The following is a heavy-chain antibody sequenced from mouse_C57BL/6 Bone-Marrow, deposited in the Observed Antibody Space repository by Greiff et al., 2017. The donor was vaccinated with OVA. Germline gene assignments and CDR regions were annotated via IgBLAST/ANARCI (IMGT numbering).Heavy chain of an antibody. CDR1: GYTFTDYA. J-gene: IGHJ1*03. V-gene: IGHV1-67*01. CDR3: ARKFITTVVAPPYFDV. Sequence: VQLQQSGPELVRPGVSVKISCKGSGYTFTDYAMHWVKQSHAKSLEWIGVISTYYGDASYNQKFKDKATMTVDKSSSTAYMELARLTSEYSAVSYCARKFITTVVAPPYFDVWGTGTTVTVSS. CDR2: ISTYYGDA. D-gene: IGHD1-1*01.